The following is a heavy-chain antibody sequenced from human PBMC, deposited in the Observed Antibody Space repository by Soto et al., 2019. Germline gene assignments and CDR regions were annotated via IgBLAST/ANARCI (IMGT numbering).Heavy chain of an antibody. CDR1: GFVFNTYC. D-gene: IGHD5-12*01. V-gene: IGHV3-48*01. CDR2: ISSSSVTI. CDR3: ARDGGYRSALDS. J-gene: IGHJ5*01. Sequence: GGSLRLSCAASGFVFNTYCMIWVRQAPGKGLEWISYISSSSVTIYYADSLKGRFTVSRDNAQSSLFLQMNSLTAEDTAVYYCARDGGYRSALDSWGQGTLVTVSS.